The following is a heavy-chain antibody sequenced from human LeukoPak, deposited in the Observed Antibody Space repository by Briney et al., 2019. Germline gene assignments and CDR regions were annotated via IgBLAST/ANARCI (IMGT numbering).Heavy chain of an antibody. Sequence: SETLSLTCAVYGGSFSGYYWSWIRQPPGKGLEWIGEINHSGSTNYNPSLKSRVTISVDTSKNQFSLKLSSVTAADTAVYYCARDGSGWYFHYWGQGTLVTVSS. D-gene: IGHD6-19*01. CDR2: INHSGST. CDR3: ARDGSGWYFHY. J-gene: IGHJ4*02. CDR1: GGSFSGYY. V-gene: IGHV4-34*01.